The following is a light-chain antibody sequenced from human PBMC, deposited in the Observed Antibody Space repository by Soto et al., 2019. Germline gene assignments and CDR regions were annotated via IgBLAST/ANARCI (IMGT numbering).Light chain of an antibody. CDR1: QSVSSSY. CDR2: GVS. J-gene: IGKJ5*01. Sequence: EIVLAQSPGTLSLSPGERATLSCRASQSVSSSYLAWYQQKPGQAPRLLIYGVSSRAAGIPDRFSRSGSATDFSLTIRRLEPEDFAVYYCQQYGRSPTFGQGTRLVIK. V-gene: IGKV3-20*01. CDR3: QQYGRSPT.